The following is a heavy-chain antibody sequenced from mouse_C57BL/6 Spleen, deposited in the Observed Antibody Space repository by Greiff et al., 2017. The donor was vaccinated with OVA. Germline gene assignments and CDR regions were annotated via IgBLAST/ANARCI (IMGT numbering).Heavy chain of an antibody. J-gene: IGHJ2*01. CDR1: GYTFTSYW. Sequence: QVQLQQSGAELVMPGASVKLSCKASGYTFTSYWMHWVKQRPGQGLEWIGEIDPSDSYTNYNQKFKGKSTLTVDKSSSTAYMQLSSLTSEDSAVYYCARITTVAPFDYWGQGTTLTVSS. V-gene: IGHV1-69*01. D-gene: IGHD1-1*01. CDR2: IDPSDSYT. CDR3: ARITTVAPFDY.